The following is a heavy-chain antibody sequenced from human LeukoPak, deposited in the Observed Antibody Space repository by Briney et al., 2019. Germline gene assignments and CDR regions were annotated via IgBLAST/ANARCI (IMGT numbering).Heavy chain of an antibody. CDR2: INTNTGNP. CDR1: GYTFINYA. CDR3: AREGMMAYYYDSSGLIDY. V-gene: IGHV7-4-1*02. D-gene: IGHD3-22*01. J-gene: IGHJ4*02. Sequence: ASVKVSCKASGYTFINYAMNWVRQAPGQGLEWMGWINTNTGNPTYAQGFTGRFVFSLDTSVSTAYLQISSLKAEDTAVYYCAREGMMAYYYDSSGLIDYWGQGTLVTVSS.